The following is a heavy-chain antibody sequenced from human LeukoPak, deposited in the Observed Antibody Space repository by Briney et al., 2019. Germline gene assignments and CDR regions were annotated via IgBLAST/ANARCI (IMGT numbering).Heavy chain of an antibody. J-gene: IGHJ4*02. CDR2: INHSGST. Sequence: SETLSLTCAVYGGSFSGYYWSWIRQPPGKGLEWIGEINHSGSTNYNPSLKSRVTISVDTSKNQFSLKLSSVTAADTAVYYCARGRPNPDYWGQGTLVTVSS. V-gene: IGHV4-34*01. CDR1: GGSFSGYY. CDR3: ARGRPNPDY.